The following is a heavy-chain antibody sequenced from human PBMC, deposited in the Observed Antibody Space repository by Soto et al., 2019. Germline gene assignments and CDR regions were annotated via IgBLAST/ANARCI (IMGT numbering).Heavy chain of an antibody. V-gene: IGHV3-74*01. D-gene: IGHD6-13*01. CDR1: GFTFSSYW. J-gene: IGHJ4*02. Sequence: GGSLRLSCAASGFTFSSYWMHWVRQAPGKGLVWVSRIDNAGSSVRYADSVKGRFTISRDNSKNTLYLQMNSLRAEDTAVYYCAYSSTPFDYWGQGTLVTVSS. CDR2: IDNAGSSV. CDR3: AYSSTPFDY.